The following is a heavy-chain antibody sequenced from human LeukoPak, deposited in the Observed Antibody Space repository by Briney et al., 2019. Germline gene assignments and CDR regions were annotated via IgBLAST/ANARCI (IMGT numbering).Heavy chain of an antibody. CDR3: ARLGPGYSSTWSNDAFAI. CDR1: GGSISSCNW. D-gene: IGHD6-13*01. V-gene: IGHV4-4*02. CDR2: IYHSGST. J-gene: IGHJ3*02. Sequence: SGTPSLTYAVSGGSISSCNWWSWVRQPPGKTLERIRDIYHSGSTNYNPSLKSRVTISVDKSKNQFSLKLSSVTAADTAVYYCARLGPGYSSTWSNDAFAIWGQGTVVTVSS.